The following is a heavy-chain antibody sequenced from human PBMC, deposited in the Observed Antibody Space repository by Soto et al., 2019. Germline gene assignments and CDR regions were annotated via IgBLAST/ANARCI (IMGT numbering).Heavy chain of an antibody. CDR1: GRSITSYY. J-gene: IGHJ4*02. D-gene: IGHD3-22*01. CDR3: ARTYDSNGYATEFDS. CDR2: IYDNGIT. Sequence: QVVLQESGPGLVKPSETLSLTCSVSGRSITSYYWSWFRQPPGKGLEWIGYIYDNGITSQNPSLKSRVTMSADTSQNQFSLKLTSVTGADTAVYYCARTYDSNGYATEFDSWGQGMLVTVTS. V-gene: IGHV4-59*12.